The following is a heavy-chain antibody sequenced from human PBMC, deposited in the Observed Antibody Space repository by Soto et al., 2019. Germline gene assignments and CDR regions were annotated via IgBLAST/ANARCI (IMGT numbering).Heavy chain of an antibody. J-gene: IGHJ3*02. CDR1: GGSIISGGYY. Sequence: PSETLSLTCTVSGGSIISGGYYWIWIRQHPGKGLEWIGYIYYSGSTYYNPSLKSRVTISVDTSKNQFSLKLSSVTAADTAVYYCAGEARNLNAFDIWGQGTMVTVSS. CDR2: IYYSGST. CDR3: AGEARNLNAFDI. V-gene: IGHV4-31*03.